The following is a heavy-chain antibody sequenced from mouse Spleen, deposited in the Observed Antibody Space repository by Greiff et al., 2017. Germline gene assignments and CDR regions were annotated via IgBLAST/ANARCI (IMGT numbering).Heavy chain of an antibody. CDR1: GYTFTSYW. J-gene: IGHJ2*01. Sequence: VQLQQPGAELVMPGASVKLSCKASGYTFTSYWMHWVKQRPGQGLEWIGEIDPSDSYTNYNQKFKGKATLTVDKSSSTAYMQLSSLTSEDSAVYYCAKLGRSFDYWGQVTTLTVSS. V-gene: IGHV1-69*01. CDR3: AKLGRSFDY. D-gene: IGHD4-1*01. CDR2: IDPSDSYT.